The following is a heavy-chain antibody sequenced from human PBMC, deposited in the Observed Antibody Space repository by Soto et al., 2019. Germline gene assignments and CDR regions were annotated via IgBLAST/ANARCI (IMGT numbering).Heavy chain of an antibody. V-gene: IGHV3-64*01. CDR2: ISSNGGST. CDR3: ARDTYDILTGFAFDI. Sequence: HPGGSLRLSCAASGFTFSSYAMHWVRQAPGKGLEYVSAISSNGGSTYYANSVKGRFTISRDNSKNTLYLQMGSLRAEDMAVYYCARDTYDILTGFAFDIWGQGTMVTVSS. J-gene: IGHJ3*02. D-gene: IGHD3-9*01. CDR1: GFTFSSYA.